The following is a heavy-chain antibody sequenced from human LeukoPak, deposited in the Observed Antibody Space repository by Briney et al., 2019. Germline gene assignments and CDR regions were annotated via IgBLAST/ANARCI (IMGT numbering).Heavy chain of an antibody. CDR1: GVSISSYY. V-gene: IGHV4-59*01. Sequence: SETLSLTCTASGVSISSYYWSWIRQPPGKGLEWIGYIYYSGSTNYNPSLKSRVTISVDTSKNQFSLKLSSVTAADTAVYYCARVGYYDSSGFFDYWGQGTLVTVSS. J-gene: IGHJ4*02. CDR3: ARVGYYDSSGFFDY. D-gene: IGHD3-22*01. CDR2: IYYSGST.